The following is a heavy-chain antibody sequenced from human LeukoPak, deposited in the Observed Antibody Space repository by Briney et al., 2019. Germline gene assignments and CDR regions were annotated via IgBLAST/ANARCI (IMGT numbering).Heavy chain of an antibody. CDR2: ISYDGSNK. Sequence: GGSLRLSCAASGFTFSSYAMHWVRQAPGKGLEWVAVISYDGSNKYYADSVKGRFTISRDNSKNTLYLQMNSLRAEDTAVYYCARGVKDAYDSSGYYYYYWGQGTLVTVSS. J-gene: IGHJ4*02. CDR3: ARGVKDAYDSSGYYYYY. V-gene: IGHV3-30-3*01. CDR1: GFTFSSYA. D-gene: IGHD3-22*01.